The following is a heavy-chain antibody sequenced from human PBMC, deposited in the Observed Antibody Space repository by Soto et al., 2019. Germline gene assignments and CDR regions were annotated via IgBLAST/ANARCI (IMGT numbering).Heavy chain of an antibody. Sequence: SETLSLTCTVSGGSISSYYWSWIRQAPGKGLDWIGYIYYSGSTNYNPSLKSRVTISVDTSKNQFSLKLSSVTAADTAVYYCARWGGSPYYYGMDVWGQGTTVTVSS. CDR2: IYYSGST. CDR1: GGSISSYY. V-gene: IGHV4-59*01. D-gene: IGHD3-10*01. CDR3: ARWGGSPYYYGMDV. J-gene: IGHJ6*02.